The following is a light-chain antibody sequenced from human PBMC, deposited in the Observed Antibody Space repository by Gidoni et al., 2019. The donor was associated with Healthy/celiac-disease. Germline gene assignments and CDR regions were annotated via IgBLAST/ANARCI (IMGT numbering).Light chain of an antibody. J-gene: IGKJ3*01. Sequence: EIVLPQSPGTLTLSPGERATLPGRASQSVSSSYLAWYQQKPGQAPRLLIYGSSSRATGIPDRFSGSGSGTDFTLTISRLEPEDFAVYYCQQYGSSRFTFGPGTKVDIK. V-gene: IGKV3-20*01. CDR2: GSS. CDR1: QSVSSSY. CDR3: QQYGSSRFT.